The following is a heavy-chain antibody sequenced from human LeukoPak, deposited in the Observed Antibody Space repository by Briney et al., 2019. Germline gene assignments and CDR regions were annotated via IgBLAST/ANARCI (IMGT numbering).Heavy chain of an antibody. J-gene: IGHJ5*02. D-gene: IGHD2-2*01. V-gene: IGHV4-4*07. CDR1: GGSISSYY. CDR2: IYTSGST. Sequence: PSETLSLTCTVSGGSISSYYWSWIRQPAGKGLEWIGRIYTSGSTNYNPSLKSRVTMSVDTSKNQFSLKLGSVTAADTAVYYCARDSPPRYSRTSTNWFDPWGQGTLVTVSS. CDR3: ARDSPPRYSRTSTNWFDP.